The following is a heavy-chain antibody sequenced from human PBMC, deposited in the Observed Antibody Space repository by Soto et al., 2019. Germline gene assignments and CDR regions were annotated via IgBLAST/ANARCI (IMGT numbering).Heavy chain of an antibody. J-gene: IGHJ5*02. V-gene: IGHV3-30*18. CDR3: AKASGTAAAGNWFDP. Sequence: PGGSLRLSCAASGFTFSTYGMRWVRQAPGKGLEWVAVISYDGSSKYYADSVKGRFTISRDNSKNTLYLQMNSLRAEDTAVYYCAKASGTAAAGNWFDPWGQGTLVTVSS. CDR1: GFTFSTYG. D-gene: IGHD6-13*01. CDR2: ISYDGSSK.